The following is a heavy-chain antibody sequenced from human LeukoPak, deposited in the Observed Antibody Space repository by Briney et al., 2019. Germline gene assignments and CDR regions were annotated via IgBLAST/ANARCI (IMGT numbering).Heavy chain of an antibody. Sequence: PSETLSLTCTVSGGSISSYYWSWIRQPPGKGLEWIGYIYYSGSTNYNPPLKSRVTISVDTSKNQFSLKLSSVTAADTAVYYCARDGYRGAGYFDYWGQGTLVTVSS. J-gene: IGHJ4*02. CDR3: ARDGYRGAGYFDY. CDR1: GGSISSYY. D-gene: IGHD5-18*01. V-gene: IGHV4-59*01. CDR2: IYYSGST.